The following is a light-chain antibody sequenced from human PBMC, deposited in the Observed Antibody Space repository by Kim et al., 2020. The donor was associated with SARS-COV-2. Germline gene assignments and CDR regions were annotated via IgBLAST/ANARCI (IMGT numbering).Light chain of an antibody. CDR1: TGAVTSGYY. CDR2: STS. V-gene: IGLV7-43*01. Sequence: QAVVTQEPSLTVSPGGTVTLTCASSTGAVTSGYYPNWFQQKPGQAPRALIYSTSNKYSWTPVRFSGSLLGGKAALTLSGVQPEDEAEYYCLLYYGGAQLNWVFGGGTQLTVL. CDR3: LLYYGGAQLNWV. J-gene: IGLJ3*02.